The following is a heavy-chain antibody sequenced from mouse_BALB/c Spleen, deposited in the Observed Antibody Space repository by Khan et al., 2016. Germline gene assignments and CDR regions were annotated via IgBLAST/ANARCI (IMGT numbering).Heavy chain of an antibody. CDR2: INTYSGVS. J-gene: IGHJ1*01. D-gene: IGHD1-1*01. CDR3: ARYRYYYGSGRYCDV. CDR1: GYTFTNYG. Sequence: QIQLVQSGPELKKPGKTVKISCKASGYTFTNYGMNWVKQAPGKGLKWMGWINTYSGVSTYADDFTGRFAFSLETSANTAYFQSNNLNNEAQATFFCARYRYYYGSGRYCDVWGAGTTVTVSS. V-gene: IGHV9-1*02.